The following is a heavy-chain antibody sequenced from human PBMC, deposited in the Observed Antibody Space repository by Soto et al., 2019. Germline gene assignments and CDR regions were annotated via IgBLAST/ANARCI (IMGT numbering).Heavy chain of an antibody. CDR3: ARARYYDFWSGYYSGYNWYDP. J-gene: IGHJ5*02. V-gene: IGHV1-58*01. Sequence: SVKVSCKASGFTFTSSAVQWVRQARGQRLEWIGWIVVGSGNTNYAQKFQERVTITRDMSTSTAYMELSSLRSEDTAAYYCARARYYDFWSGYYSGYNWYDPWGQGPMGTVSS. D-gene: IGHD3-3*01. CDR1: GFTFTSSA. CDR2: IVVGSGNT.